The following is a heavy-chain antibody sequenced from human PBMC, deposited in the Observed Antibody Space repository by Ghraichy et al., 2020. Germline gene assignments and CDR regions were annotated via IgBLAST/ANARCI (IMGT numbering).Heavy chain of an antibody. CDR1: GLSVSNNY. V-gene: IGHV3-53*01. J-gene: IGHJ6*02. CDR3: ARGGYGMDV. CDR2: MYIGGST. Sequence: GGSLRLSCAASGLSVSNNYMSWVCQAPGKGLEWVSVMYIGGSTYYADSVKGRFTISRDSSKNTLNLQMNSLRAEDTAVYYCARGGYGMDVWGQGTTVTVSS.